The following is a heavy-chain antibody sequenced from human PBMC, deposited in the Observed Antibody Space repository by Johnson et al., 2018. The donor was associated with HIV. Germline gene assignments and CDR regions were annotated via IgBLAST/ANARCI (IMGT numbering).Heavy chain of an antibody. CDR1: GFTFSSYD. J-gene: IGHJ3*02. Sequence: VQLVESGGGLVQPGGSLRLSCAASGFTFSSYDMHWVRQATGKGLEWVSGIGSTGDTYYPGSVKGRFTISRQNAKNSLYLQMNSLRAEDTALYYCARLSGYYVYDAFDIWGQGTMVTVSS. V-gene: IGHV3-13*04. CDR3: ARLSGYYVYDAFDI. CDR2: IGSTGDT. D-gene: IGHD3-3*01.